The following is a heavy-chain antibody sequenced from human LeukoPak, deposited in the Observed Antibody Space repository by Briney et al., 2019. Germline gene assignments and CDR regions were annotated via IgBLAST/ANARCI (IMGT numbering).Heavy chain of an antibody. Sequence: GGSLRLSCAASGFTFSSFGMHWVRQAPGKGLEYVSAISSNGGSTYYANSVKGRFTISRDNSKNTLYLQMGSLRAEDMAVYYCARTYNWNFNNWFDPWGQGTLVTVSS. CDR3: ARTYNWNFNNWFDP. J-gene: IGHJ5*02. CDR1: GFTFSSFG. CDR2: ISSNGGST. V-gene: IGHV3-64*01. D-gene: IGHD1-7*01.